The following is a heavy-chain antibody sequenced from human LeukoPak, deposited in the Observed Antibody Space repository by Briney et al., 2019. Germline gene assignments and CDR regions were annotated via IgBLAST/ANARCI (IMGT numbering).Heavy chain of an antibody. D-gene: IGHD5-18*01. CDR3: ARTIIQLWLLWFDP. J-gene: IGHJ5*02. Sequence: PGGSLRLSXAASGFTFSSYSMNWVCQAPGKGLEWGSYISSSSSTIYYADSVKGRFTISRDNAKNSLYLQMNSLRAEDTAVYYCARTIIQLWLLWFDPWGQGTLVTVSS. V-gene: IGHV3-48*01. CDR1: GFTFSSYS. CDR2: ISSSSSTI.